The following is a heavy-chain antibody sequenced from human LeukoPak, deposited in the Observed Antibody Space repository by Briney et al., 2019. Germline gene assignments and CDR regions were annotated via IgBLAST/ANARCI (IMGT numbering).Heavy chain of an antibody. V-gene: IGHV3-23*01. J-gene: IGHJ4*02. D-gene: IGHD3-3*01. CDR3: AKRDFWSGYSRFDY. CDR2: ISGSGGST. Sequence: GGSLRLSCAASGFTFSSYAMSWVRQAPGKGLEWVSAISGSGGSTYYAASVKGRFTISRDNSKNTLYLQMNSLRAEDTAVYYCAKRDFWSGYSRFDYWGQGTLVTVSS. CDR1: GFTFSSYA.